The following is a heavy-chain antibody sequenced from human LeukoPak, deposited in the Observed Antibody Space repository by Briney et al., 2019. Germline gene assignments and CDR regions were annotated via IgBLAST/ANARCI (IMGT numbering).Heavy chain of an antibody. CDR1: GFTFSSYG. CDR2: ISYDGSNK. Sequence: PGGSLRLSCAASGFTFSSYGMHWVRQAPGKGLEWVAVISYDGSNKYYADSVKGRFTISRDNSKNTLYLQMNSLRAEDTAVYYCARSYSSGWQPPYYYYMDVWGKGTTVTISS. J-gene: IGHJ6*03. CDR3: ARSYSSGWQPPYYYYMDV. D-gene: IGHD6-19*01. V-gene: IGHV3-30*03.